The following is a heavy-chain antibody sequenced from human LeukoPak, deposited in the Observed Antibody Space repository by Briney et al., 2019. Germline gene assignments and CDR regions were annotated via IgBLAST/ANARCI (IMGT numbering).Heavy chain of an antibody. D-gene: IGHD6-13*01. CDR3: AKDLRPGIAAAVTNY. Sequence: GGSLRLSCAASGFTVSSNYMSWVRQAPGKGLEWVSVIYSGGSTYYADSVKGRFTISRDNSKNTLYLQMNSLRAEDMAVYYCAKDLRPGIAAAVTNYWGQRTLVTVSS. J-gene: IGHJ4*02. CDR1: GFTVSSNY. CDR2: IYSGGST. V-gene: IGHV3-53*01.